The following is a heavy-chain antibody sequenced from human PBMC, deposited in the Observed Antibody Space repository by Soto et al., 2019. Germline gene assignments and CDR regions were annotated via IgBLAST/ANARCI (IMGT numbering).Heavy chain of an antibody. CDR3: WITGTPGYFDY. CDR1: GSTFTSYG. Sequence: GASVKGSWKASGSTFTSYGMSWVRQAPGQGLEWMGWISAYNGNTNYGQKLQGRVAMTTDTSTSTAYMELRSLRSDDTAVYDCWITGTPGYFDYWGQGTMVTVSS. D-gene: IGHD1-7*01. J-gene: IGHJ4*02. CDR2: ISAYNGNT. V-gene: IGHV1-18*04.